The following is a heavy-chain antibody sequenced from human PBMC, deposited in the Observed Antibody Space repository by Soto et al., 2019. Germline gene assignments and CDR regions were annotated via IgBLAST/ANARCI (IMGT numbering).Heavy chain of an antibody. D-gene: IGHD3-10*01. CDR1: GGSISSYY. CDR2: VHHSWGS. V-gene: IGHV4-59*08. J-gene: IGHJ6*02. CDR3: ARQGFGPLHGLVDV. Sequence: QVQLQESGPGLVKPSETLSLSCTVSGGSISSYYWSWFRQSPGKRMEWIGYVHHSWGSSYNPSLQSQPAISLDTSKSQFSLKVTSVTATDTAVYYCARQGFGPLHGLVDVWGQGTTVTVSS.